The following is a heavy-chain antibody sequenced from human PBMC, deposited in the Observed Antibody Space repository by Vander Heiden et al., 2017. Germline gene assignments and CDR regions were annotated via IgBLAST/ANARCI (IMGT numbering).Heavy chain of an antibody. Sequence: QVQLVESGGGVVQPGRSLGLSCAASGFTFSSYGMHWVRQAPGKGLEWVAVIWYDGSNKYYADSVKGRFTISRDNSKNTLYLQMNSLRAEDTAVYYCARGPGSLDYWGQGTLVTVSS. V-gene: IGHV3-33*01. CDR3: ARGPGSLDY. CDR1: GFTFSSYG. J-gene: IGHJ4*02. CDR2: IWYDGSNK.